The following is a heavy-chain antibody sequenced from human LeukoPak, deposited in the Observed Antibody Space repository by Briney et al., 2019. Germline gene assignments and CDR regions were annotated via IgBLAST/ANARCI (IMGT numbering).Heavy chain of an antibody. D-gene: IGHD3-22*01. CDR3: ARAEHYYYDSSGYYLFPFDY. CDR1: GYTFTGYY. CDR2: INPNSGGT. V-gene: IGHV1-2*02. J-gene: IGHJ4*02. Sequence: ASVKVSCKASGYTFTGYYMHWVRQAPGQRLEWMGWINPNSGGTNYAQKFQGRVTMTRDTSISTAYMELSRLRSDDTAVYYCARAEHYYYDSSGYYLFPFDYWGQGTLVTVSS.